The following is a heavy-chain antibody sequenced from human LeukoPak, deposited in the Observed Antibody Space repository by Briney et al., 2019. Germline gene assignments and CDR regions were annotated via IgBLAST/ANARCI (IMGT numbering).Heavy chain of an antibody. D-gene: IGHD3-10*01. CDR1: GFTFSSYW. Sequence: GGPLRLSCAASGFTFSSYWMSWVRQAPGKGLEWVANIKQDGSEKYYVDSVKGRFTISRDNAKNSLYLQMNSLRAEDTAVYYCARYDLRMVRGVIITSFDYWGQGTLVTVSS. V-gene: IGHV3-7*03. CDR3: ARYDLRMVRGVIITSFDY. J-gene: IGHJ4*02. CDR2: IKQDGSEK.